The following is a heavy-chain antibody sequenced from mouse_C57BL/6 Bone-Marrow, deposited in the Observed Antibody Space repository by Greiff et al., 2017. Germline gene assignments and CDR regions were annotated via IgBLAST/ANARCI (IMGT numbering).Heavy chain of an antibody. D-gene: IGHD4-1*01. V-gene: IGHV1-61*01. J-gene: IGHJ2*01. Sequence: QVHVKQSGAELVRPGSSVKLSCKASGYTFTSYWMDWVKQRPGQGLEWIGNIYPSESETHYNQKFKDKATLTVDKSSSTAYMQLSSLTSEDSAVYYCARWNWEGDYWGQGTTLTVSS. CDR2: IYPSESET. CDR1: GYTFTSYW. CDR3: ARWNWEGDY.